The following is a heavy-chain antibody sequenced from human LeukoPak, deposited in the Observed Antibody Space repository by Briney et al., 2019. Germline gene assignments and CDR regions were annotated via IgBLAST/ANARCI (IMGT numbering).Heavy chain of an antibody. CDR1: GYTFSNYG. CDR2: ISAYNGNT. D-gene: IGHD1-26*01. J-gene: IGHJ3*02. Sequence: ASVKVSCKASGYTFSNYGISWVRQAPGQGLEWMGWISAYNGNTNYAQRLQGRVTMTTDTSTSTAYMELRSLRSDDTAVYYCARRSGSKQAFDIWGQGTMVTVSS. V-gene: IGHV1-18*01. CDR3: ARRSGSKQAFDI.